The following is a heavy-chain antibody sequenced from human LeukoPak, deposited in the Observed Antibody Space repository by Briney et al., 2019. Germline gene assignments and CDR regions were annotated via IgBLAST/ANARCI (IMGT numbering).Heavy chain of an antibody. J-gene: IGHJ3*02. CDR3: ARGGTLTYYDFWSGLDAFDI. CDR2: INPSGGST. Sequence: GASVKVSCKASGYTFTSYYMHWVRQAPGQGLEWMGIINPSGGSTSYAQKFQGRVTMTRDTSTSTVYMELSSLRSEDTAVYYCARGGTLTYYDFWSGLDAFDIWGQGTMVTVSS. CDR1: GYTFTSYY. D-gene: IGHD3-3*01. V-gene: IGHV1-46*01.